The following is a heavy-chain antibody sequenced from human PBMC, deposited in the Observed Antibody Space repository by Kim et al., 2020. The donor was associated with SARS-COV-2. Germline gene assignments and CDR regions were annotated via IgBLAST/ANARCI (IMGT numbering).Heavy chain of an antibody. D-gene: IGHD3-22*01. CDR2: ISAYNGNT. V-gene: IGHV1-18*01. Sequence: ASVKVSCKASGYTFTSYGISWVRQAPGQGLEWMGWISAYNGNTNYAQKLQGRVTMTTDTSTSTAYMELRSLRSDDTAVYYCARGGGYYDSSGYLLPSAWGQGTLVTVSS. CDR3: ARGGGYYDSSGYLLPSA. CDR1: GYTFTSYG. J-gene: IGHJ5*02.